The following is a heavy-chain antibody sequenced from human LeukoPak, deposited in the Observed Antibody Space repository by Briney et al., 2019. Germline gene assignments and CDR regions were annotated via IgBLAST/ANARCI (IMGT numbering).Heavy chain of an antibody. CDR1: GYTFTGYY. V-gene: IGHV1-2*04. CDR3: ARSRFGGVIVPFDY. D-gene: IGHD3-16*02. Sequence: ASVKVSCKASGYTFTGYYMRWVRQAPGQGLEWMGWINPNSGGTNYAQKFQGWVTMTRDTSISTAYMELSRLRSDDTAVYYCARSRFGGVIVPFDYWGQGTLVTVSS. J-gene: IGHJ4*02. CDR2: INPNSGGT.